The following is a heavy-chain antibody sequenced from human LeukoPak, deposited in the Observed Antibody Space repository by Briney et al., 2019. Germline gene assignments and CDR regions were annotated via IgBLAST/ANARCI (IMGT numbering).Heavy chain of an antibody. J-gene: IGHJ4*02. CDR2: ISSSSYI. D-gene: IGHD6-19*01. CDR1: GFTFSSYS. V-gene: IGHV3-21*01. CDR3: ARASTTSGWFDY. Sequence: GGSLRPSCAASGFTFSSYSMNWVRQAPGKGLEWVSSISSSSYIYYADSVKGRFTISRDNAKNSLYLQMNSLRAEDTAVYYCARASTTSGWFDYWGQGTLVTVSS.